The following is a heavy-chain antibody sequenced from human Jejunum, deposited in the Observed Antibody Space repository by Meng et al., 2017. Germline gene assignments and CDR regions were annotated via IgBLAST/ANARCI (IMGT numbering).Heavy chain of an antibody. D-gene: IGHD4/OR15-4a*01. J-gene: IGHJ4*02. V-gene: IGHV3-64*01. Sequence: EVQLVESGGGSVQPGGSLRLSCEASGFPFSTFPLHWLRQSPGKRLEFVSGISSDGEDTYYANSVKGRFTISRDNSKSTLFLQMGSLRPEDMAVYYCARSVNANYDNWGQGTLVTVSS. CDR3: ARSVNANYDN. CDR1: GFPFSTFP. CDR2: ISSDGEDT.